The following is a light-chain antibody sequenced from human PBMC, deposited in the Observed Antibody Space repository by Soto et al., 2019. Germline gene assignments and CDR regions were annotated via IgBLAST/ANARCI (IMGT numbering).Light chain of an antibody. CDR3: SSYTTSSTHWV. CDR2: EVS. CDR1: SSDVGGYNY. V-gene: IGLV2-14*01. Sequence: QSALTQPASVSGSPGQSITISCTGTSSDVGGYNYVSWYQQNPGKAPKLKIYEVSNRPSGVSNRFSGSKSGNTASLTISGLQGEDEADYDCSSYTTSSTHWVFGGGTELTVL. J-gene: IGLJ3*02.